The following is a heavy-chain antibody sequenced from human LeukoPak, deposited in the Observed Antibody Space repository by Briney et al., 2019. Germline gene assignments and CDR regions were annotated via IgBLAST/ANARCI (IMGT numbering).Heavy chain of an antibody. D-gene: IGHD6-13*01. J-gene: IGHJ4*02. Sequence: GGSLRLSCAASGFTFSSYSMNWVRQAPGKGLGWVSPISSSSSYIYYADSVKGRFTISRDNAKNSLYLQMNSLRAEDTAVYYCARKVSSSWYYFDYWGQGNLVTVSS. V-gene: IGHV3-21*01. CDR2: ISSSSSYI. CDR3: ARKVSSSWYYFDY. CDR1: GFTFSSYS.